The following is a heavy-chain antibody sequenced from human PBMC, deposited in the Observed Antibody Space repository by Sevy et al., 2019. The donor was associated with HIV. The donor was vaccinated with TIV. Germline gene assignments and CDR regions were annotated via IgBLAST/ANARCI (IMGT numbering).Heavy chain of an antibody. D-gene: IGHD2-2*01. CDR1: GFTFSSYA. CDR2: ISYDGSNK. CDR3: ARDGNVVVPAARRAAAASQAFDI. J-gene: IGHJ3*02. V-gene: IGHV3-30-3*01. Sequence: GGSLRFSCAASGFTFSSYAMHWVRQAPGKGLEWVAVISYDGSNKYYADSVKGRFTISRDNSKNTLYLQMNSLRAEDTAVYYCARDGNVVVPAARRAAAASQAFDIRGQGTMVTVSS.